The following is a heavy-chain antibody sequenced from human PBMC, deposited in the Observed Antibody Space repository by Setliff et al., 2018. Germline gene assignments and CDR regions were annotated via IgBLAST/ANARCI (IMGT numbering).Heavy chain of an antibody. CDR2: INHSGST. CDR1: GGSFSGYY. V-gene: IGHV4-34*01. CDR3: ARVRRGGYYGSGSSPFDY. D-gene: IGHD3-10*01. J-gene: IGHJ4*02. Sequence: SETLSLTCAVYGGSFSGYYWSWIRQLPGKGLEWIGEINHSGSTNYNPSLKSRVTISVDTSKNQFSLKLSSVTAADTAVYYCARVRRGGYYGSGSSPFDYWGQGTLVTVSS.